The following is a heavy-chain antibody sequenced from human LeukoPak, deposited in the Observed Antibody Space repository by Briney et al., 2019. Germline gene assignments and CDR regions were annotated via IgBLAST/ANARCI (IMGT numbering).Heavy chain of an antibody. D-gene: IGHD2-2*01. CDR3: ASLDIVVVPAAMRPFDP. J-gene: IGHJ5*02. V-gene: IGHV1-69*13. CDR1: GGTFSSYA. Sequence: ASVKVSCKASGGTFSSYAISWVRQAPGQGLEWMGGIIPIFGTANYAQKFQGRVTITADESTSTAYMELSSLRSEDTAVYYCASLDIVVVPAAMRPFDPWAREPWSPSPQ. CDR2: IIPIFGTA.